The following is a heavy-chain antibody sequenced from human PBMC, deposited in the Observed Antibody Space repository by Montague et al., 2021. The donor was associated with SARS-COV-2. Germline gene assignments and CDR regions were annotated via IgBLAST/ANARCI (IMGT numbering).Heavy chain of an antibody. CDR1: GFSLSTSGMY. CDR2: IDWDDDK. CDR3: ARMPVLLWFGELGYYGMDV. D-gene: IGHD3-10*01. Sequence: PALVKPTQTLTLTCTFSGFSLSTSGMYVSWIRQPPGKALEWLALIDWDDDKYYSTSLKTRLTNSKDTSKNQVVLTMTNMDPVDTATYYCARMPVLLWFGELGYYGMDVWGQGTTVTVSS. J-gene: IGHJ6*02. V-gene: IGHV2-70*01.